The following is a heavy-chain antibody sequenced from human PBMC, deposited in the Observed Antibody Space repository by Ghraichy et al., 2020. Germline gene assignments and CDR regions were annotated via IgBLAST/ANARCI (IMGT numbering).Heavy chain of an antibody. D-gene: IGHD2-8*01. J-gene: IGHJ5*02. V-gene: IGHV3-23*01. CDR1: GFTFSNYA. CDR2: IRGSGENT. Sequence: GSLRLSCAASGFTFSNYAMNWVRQAPGKGLEWVSGIRGSGENTYYVDSVKGRFTISRDNSKNTLYLQMKSLRVEDTSVYYCAKGNGINHYNWLDPWGQGTLVTVSS. CDR3: AKGNGINHYNWLDP.